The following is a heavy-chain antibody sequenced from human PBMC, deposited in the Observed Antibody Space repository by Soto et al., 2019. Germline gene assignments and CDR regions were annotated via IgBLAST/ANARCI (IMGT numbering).Heavy chain of an antibody. J-gene: IGHJ6*02. V-gene: IGHV5-51*01. D-gene: IGHD3-16*01. CDR3: ARRGDGDYLYYGMDV. Sequence: GESLKISCKGSGYSFTSYWIGWVRQMPGKGLEWMGIIYPGDSDTRYSPSFQGQVTISADKSVSTAYLQWSSLKASDTAMYYCARRGDGDYLYYGMDVWGQGTTVTVSS. CDR2: IYPGDSDT. CDR1: GYSFTSYW.